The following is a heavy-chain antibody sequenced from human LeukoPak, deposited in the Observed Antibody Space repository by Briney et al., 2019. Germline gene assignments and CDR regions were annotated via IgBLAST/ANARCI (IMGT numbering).Heavy chain of an antibody. CDR2: INSDGRST. V-gene: IGHV3-74*01. D-gene: IGHD3-10*01. CDR1: GFTFSRYW. CDR3: ARDSGWFDP. Sequence: GGSLRLSCAASGFTFSRYWMHWVRQAPGKGLVWVSRINSDGRSTNHADSVKGRFTISRDNAKNSLYLQMNSLRAEDTAVYYCARDSGWFDPWGQGTLVTVSS. J-gene: IGHJ5*02.